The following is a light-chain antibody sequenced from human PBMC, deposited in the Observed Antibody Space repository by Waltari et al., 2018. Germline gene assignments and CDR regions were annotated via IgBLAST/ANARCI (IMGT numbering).Light chain of an antibody. Sequence: QSALPQPASVSGSPGQSISISCPGTSRDVGGSTFVSWYHQHPGKAPQLMIYDVANRPSGVSNRFSGSKSGNTASLTISGLQAEDEADYYCSSYTSSSTRVFGTGTKVTVL. CDR1: SRDVGGSTF. J-gene: IGLJ1*01. CDR3: SSYTSSSTRV. V-gene: IGLV2-14*03. CDR2: DVA.